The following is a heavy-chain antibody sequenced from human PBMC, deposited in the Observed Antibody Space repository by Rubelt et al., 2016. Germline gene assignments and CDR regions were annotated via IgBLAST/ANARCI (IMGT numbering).Heavy chain of an antibody. V-gene: IGHV1-69*04. CDR2: IIPILGLA. D-gene: IGHD2-2*01. CDR1: GGTFSSYA. J-gene: IGHJ4*02. Sequence: QVQLVQSGAEVKKPGSSVKVSCKASGGTFSSYAISWVRQAPGQGLEWMGRIIPILGLANYVQKFQGMLTITADKSTSTAYMELSSLRSEDTAVYYCARVSTSAGLDYWGQGTLVTVSS. CDR3: ARVSTSAGLDY.